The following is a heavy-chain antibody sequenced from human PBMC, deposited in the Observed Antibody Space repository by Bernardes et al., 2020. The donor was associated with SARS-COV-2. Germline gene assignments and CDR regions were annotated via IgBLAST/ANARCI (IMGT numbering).Heavy chain of an antibody. D-gene: IGHD3-16*01. CDR2: ISWNSGSI. Sequence: GGSLRLSCAASGFTFDDYAMHWVRQAPGKGLEWVSGISWNSGSIGYADSVKGQFTISRDNAKNSLYLQMNSLRAEDTALYYCAKDMPQGSWGGGMDVWGQGTTVTVSS. CDR3: AKDMPQGSWGGGMDV. CDR1: GFTFDDYA. J-gene: IGHJ6*02. V-gene: IGHV3-9*01.